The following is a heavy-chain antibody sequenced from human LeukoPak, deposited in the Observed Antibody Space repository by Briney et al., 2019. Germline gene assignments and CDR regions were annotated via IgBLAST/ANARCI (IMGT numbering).Heavy chain of an antibody. CDR1: GGSISSYY. Sequence: PSETLSLTCTVSGGSISSYYWSWIWQPPGKGLEWIGYIYYSGSTNYNPSLKSRVTISVDTSKNQFSLKLSSVTAADTAVYYCARQGYDILTGYSTDAFDIWGQGTMVTVSS. V-gene: IGHV4-59*01. CDR2: IYYSGST. J-gene: IGHJ3*02. D-gene: IGHD3-9*01. CDR3: ARQGYDILTGYSTDAFDI.